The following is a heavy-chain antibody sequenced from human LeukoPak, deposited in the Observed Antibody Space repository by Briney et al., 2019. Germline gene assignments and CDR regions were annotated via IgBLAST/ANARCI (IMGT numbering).Heavy chain of an antibody. V-gene: IGHV3-30*02. CDR1: RFTFRSYG. Sequence: PGGSLRLSCAASRFTFRSYGMHWVRQAPGKGLEWVAFIRYDGSNKYYADSVKGRFTISRDNSKNTLYLQMNSLRAEDTAVYYCARGAHKRDDYGGFFDYWGQGTLVTVSS. CDR3: ARGAHKRDDYGGFFDY. J-gene: IGHJ4*02. CDR2: IRYDGSNK. D-gene: IGHD4-23*01.